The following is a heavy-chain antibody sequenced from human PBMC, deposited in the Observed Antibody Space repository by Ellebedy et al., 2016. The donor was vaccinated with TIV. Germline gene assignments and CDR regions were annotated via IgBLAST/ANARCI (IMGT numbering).Heavy chain of an antibody. D-gene: IGHD3-10*01. CDR3: ARVSNYYNSGGDFDY. V-gene: IGHV5-51*01. CDR2: TNPRDSDT. CDR1: GYSFISFW. J-gene: IGHJ4*02. Sequence: GESLKISCKGSGYSFISFWIGWVRQMPGKGPEWLGVTNPRDSDTKYSPAFQGQVTISADKSITTAYLQWSSLKASDTGIYYCARVSNYYNSGGDFDYWGQGTLVTVSS.